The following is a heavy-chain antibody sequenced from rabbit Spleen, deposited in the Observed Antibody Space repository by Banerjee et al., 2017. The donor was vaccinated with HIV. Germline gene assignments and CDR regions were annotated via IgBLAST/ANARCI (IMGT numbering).Heavy chain of an antibody. CDR3: ARAYDSATYYASAYDYFNL. CDR2: IDPVFGVT. V-gene: IGHV1S47*01. Sequence: QEQLVESGGGLVQPGGSLTLSCKASGFDLNTYGVSWVRQAPGKGLEWIGYIDPVFGVTYYATWVNGRFTISSQNAQNTLYLQLNSLTVADTATYFCARAYDSATYYASAYDYFNLWGQGTLVTVS. J-gene: IGHJ4*01. CDR1: GFDLNTYG. D-gene: IGHD6-1*01.